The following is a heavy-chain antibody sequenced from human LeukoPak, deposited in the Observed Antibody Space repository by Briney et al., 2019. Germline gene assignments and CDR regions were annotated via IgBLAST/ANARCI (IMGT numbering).Heavy chain of an antibody. Sequence: PGGSLRLSCAASGFTFNYAWMSWVRQAPGKGLEWVGRIKSKTDGGTTDYAAPVKGRFTISRDDSRNTLYLQMNSLRAEDTAVYYCARDYDFWSGYLDCWGQGTLVTVSS. V-gene: IGHV3-15*01. CDR2: IKSKTDGGTT. CDR3: ARDYDFWSGYLDC. J-gene: IGHJ4*02. CDR1: GFTFNYAW. D-gene: IGHD3-3*01.